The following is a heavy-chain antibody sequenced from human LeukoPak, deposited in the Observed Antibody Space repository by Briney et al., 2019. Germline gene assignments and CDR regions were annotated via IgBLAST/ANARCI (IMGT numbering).Heavy chain of an antibody. J-gene: IGHJ4*02. CDR3: ARGRSGWRPFDY. V-gene: IGHV1-3*01. D-gene: IGHD6-19*01. CDR2: INAGNGNT. Sequence: ASVKVSCKASGYTFTSYAMHWVRQAPGQRLEWMGWINAGNGNTKYSQKFQGRVTITRDTSASTAYMELSSLRSEDTAVYYCARGRSGWRPFDYWGQGTLVTVSS. CDR1: GYTFTSYA.